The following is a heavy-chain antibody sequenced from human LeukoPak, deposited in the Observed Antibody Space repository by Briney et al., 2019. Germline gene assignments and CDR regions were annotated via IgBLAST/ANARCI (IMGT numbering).Heavy chain of an antibody. J-gene: IGHJ4*02. CDR3: AREVTIAAPDY. D-gene: IGHD6-13*01. CDR1: GFTFSSYE. CDR2: ISSSGSTI. Sequence: GGSLRLSCAASGFTFSSYEMSWVRQAPGKGLEWVSYISSSGSTIYYADSVKGRFTISRDNAKNSLYLQMNSLRAEDTAVYYCAREVTIAAPDYWGQGTLVTVSS. V-gene: IGHV3-48*03.